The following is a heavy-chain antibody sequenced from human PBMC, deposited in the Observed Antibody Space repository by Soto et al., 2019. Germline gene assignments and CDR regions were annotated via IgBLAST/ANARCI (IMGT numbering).Heavy chain of an antibody. CDR3: GGYYYDSSGYDGMDV. D-gene: IGHD3-22*01. Sequence: EVQLVESGGGLVQPGGSLRLSCAAFGFKISSSSMNWVRQAPGRGLEWVAYISDSGINTLYPDSVKGRFTVSRDTAKNSRYLQMSGLRDEDRAVYFCGGYYYDSSGYDGMDVWGKGTTVTVSS. V-gene: IGHV3-48*02. CDR1: GFKISSSS. J-gene: IGHJ6*04. CDR2: ISDSGINT.